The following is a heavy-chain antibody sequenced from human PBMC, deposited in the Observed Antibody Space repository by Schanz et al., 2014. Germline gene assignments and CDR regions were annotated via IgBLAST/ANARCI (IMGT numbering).Heavy chain of an antibody. D-gene: IGHD6-19*01. J-gene: IGHJ4*02. CDR1: GDSISSTSYY. CDR3: ARLWGGWRIPDY. V-gene: IGHV4-39*01. Sequence: QLQMQESGPGLVKPSETLSLTCSVSGDSISSTSYYWGWIRQPPGKGLEWIGSIYYSGSTYYNASRKGGAPIPVDPSKNQSPLKLNSETAADSAVYYCARLWGGWRIPDYWGQGTLVTVSS. CDR2: IYYSGST.